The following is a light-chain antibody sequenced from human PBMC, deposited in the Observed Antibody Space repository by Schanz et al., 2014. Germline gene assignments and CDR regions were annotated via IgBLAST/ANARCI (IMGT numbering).Light chain of an antibody. CDR1: QSVSSN. Sequence: EIVMTQSPATLSVSPGERTTLSCRASQSVSSNLAWYQQKPGQAPRLLIYATSTRATGVPARFSGSGSGTDFSLTISSLEPEDFALYYCQQRSNWPPLTFGGGTKVEIK. CDR2: ATS. J-gene: IGKJ4*01. V-gene: IGKV3-15*01. CDR3: QQRSNWPPLT.